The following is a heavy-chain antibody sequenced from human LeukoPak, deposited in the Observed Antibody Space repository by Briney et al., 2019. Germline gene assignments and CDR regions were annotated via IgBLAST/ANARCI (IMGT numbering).Heavy chain of an antibody. V-gene: IGHV3-30-3*01. CDR1: GFTFSDYY. J-gene: IGHJ4*02. Sequence: GGSLRLSCAASGFTFSDYYMSWIRQAPGKGLEWVAVISYDGSNKYYADSVKGRFTISRDNSKNTLYLQMNSLRAEDTAVYYCVRDGSPLYGSRTFFDYWGQGTLVTVSS. CDR2: ISYDGSNK. D-gene: IGHD3-10*01. CDR3: VRDGSPLYGSRTFFDY.